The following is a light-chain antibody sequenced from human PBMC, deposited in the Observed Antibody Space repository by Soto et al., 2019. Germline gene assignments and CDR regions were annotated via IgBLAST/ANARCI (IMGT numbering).Light chain of an antibody. CDR2: GPS. Sequence: EIVMTQSPATLSVSPGERATLSCRASQSVSSNLAWYQQKPGQAPRLLIYGPSTRATGIPARFSGSGSGTEFTLTLSCLQSEDFAIYYCQQYNDWPPTWTFGQGTTVEIK. J-gene: IGKJ1*01. CDR3: QQYNDWPPTWT. V-gene: IGKV3-15*01. CDR1: QSVSSN.